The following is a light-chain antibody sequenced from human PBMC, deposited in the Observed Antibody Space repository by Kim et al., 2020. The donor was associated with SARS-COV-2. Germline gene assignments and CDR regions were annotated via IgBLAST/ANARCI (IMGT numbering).Light chain of an antibody. CDR1: QSISSH. CDR3: QQSYITPFT. J-gene: IGKJ3*01. CDR2: AAS. V-gene: IGKV1-39*01. Sequence: DIQMTQSPSSLSASVGDRVTITCRTTQSISSHLNWYQQKPGRAPKLLISAASTLQGGVPSRFSGSGSETDFTLTISSLQPDDFSTYFCQQSYITPFTFGPGTKVAIK.